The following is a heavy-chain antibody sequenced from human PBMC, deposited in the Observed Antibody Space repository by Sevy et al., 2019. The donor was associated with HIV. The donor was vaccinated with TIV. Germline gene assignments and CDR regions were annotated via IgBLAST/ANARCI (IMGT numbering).Heavy chain of an antibody. D-gene: IGHD6-19*01. CDR3: ARDGRFVSVAVDDPPNGGMDV. Sequence: SEALSLTCTVSGYSISSGYYWGWIRQPPGKVLEWIGSIYPSGSTYYNPSLKSRVTLSVDTSKNQFSLKQSSVTAADTAVYYCARDGRFVSVAVDDPPNGGMDVWGQGTTVNVSS. CDR1: GYSISSGYY. V-gene: IGHV4-38-2*02. J-gene: IGHJ6*02. CDR2: IYPSGST.